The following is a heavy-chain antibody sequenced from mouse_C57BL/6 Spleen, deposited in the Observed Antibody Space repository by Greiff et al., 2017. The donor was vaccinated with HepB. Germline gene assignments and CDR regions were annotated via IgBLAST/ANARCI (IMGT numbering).Heavy chain of an antibody. Sequence: QVQLQQPGAELVKPGASVKLSCKASGYTFTSYWMHWVKQRPGQGLEWIGMIHPNSGSTNYNEKFKSKATLTEDKSSSTAYMQLSSLTSEDSAVYYCARSDYEYYFGCWGQGTTLTVAS. CDR1: GYTFTSYW. J-gene: IGHJ2*01. D-gene: IGHD2-4*01. CDR3: ARSDYEYYFGC. CDR2: IHPNSGST. V-gene: IGHV1-64*01.